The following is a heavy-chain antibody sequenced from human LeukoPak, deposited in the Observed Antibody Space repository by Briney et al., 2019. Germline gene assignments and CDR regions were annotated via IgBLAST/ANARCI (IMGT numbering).Heavy chain of an antibody. V-gene: IGHV3-23*01. D-gene: IGHD3-10*01. CDR2: ISGSGGST. CDR1: GFTFNNYA. CDR3: AKETASDFGGAVDY. Sequence: GGSLRLSCAASGFTFNNYAMSWVRQATGKGLEWVSGISGSGGSTYYADSVKGRFTISRDNSKNTLYLQINSLRAEDTAVYYCAKETASDFGGAVDYWGQGTLVTVSS. J-gene: IGHJ4*02.